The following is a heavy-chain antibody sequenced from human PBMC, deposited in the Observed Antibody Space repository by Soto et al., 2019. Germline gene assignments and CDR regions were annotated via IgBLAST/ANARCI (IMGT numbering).Heavy chain of an antibody. Sequence: GESLKISCKGSGYSFTSYWIGWVRQMPGKGLEWMGFIYPSDSDTRYSPSFQGQVTISADKSINTAYLQWSSLKASDTAMYYCAKFNYKESRVYPRGFDYWGQETQVTAS. CDR3: AKFNYKESRVYPRGFDY. J-gene: IGHJ4*02. CDR1: GYSFTSYW. V-gene: IGHV5-51*01. D-gene: IGHD3-22*01. CDR2: IYPSDSDT.